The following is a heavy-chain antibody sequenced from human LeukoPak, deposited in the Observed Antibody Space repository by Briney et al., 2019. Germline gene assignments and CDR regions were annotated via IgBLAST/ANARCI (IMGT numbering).Heavy chain of an antibody. CDR1: GFSFSSYS. D-gene: IGHD6-13*01. CDR3: ARVWSPPYTSSWPYYFDY. V-gene: IGHV3-21*01. J-gene: IGHJ4*02. Sequence: GGSLRLSCAASGFSFSSYSRNWVRQAPGKGLEWVSSISSSSSYIYYVDSVKGRFTISRDNAKNSLYLQMNRLRAEDTAVYYCARVWSPPYTSSWPYYFDYWGQGTLVTVSS. CDR2: ISSSSSYI.